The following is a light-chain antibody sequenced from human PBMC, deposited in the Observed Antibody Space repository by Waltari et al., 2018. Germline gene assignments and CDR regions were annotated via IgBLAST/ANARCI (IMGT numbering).Light chain of an antibody. J-gene: IGKJ2*01. CDR2: AAV. CDR1: ESVGSH. Sequence: EIVMTQSPAMLSVSPGERATLSCRASESVGSHLAWYQPKPGQPPKVLIYAAVPRATGVPARFSGSGSGTEFTLAISSLQSEDFAVYYCQQYGNWYTFGQGTKLQIK. CDR3: QQYGNWYT. V-gene: IGKV3-15*01.